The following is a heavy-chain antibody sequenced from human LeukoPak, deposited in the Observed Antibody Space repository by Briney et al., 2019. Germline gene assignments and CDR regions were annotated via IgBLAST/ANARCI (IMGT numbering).Heavy chain of an antibody. J-gene: IGHJ4*02. CDR2: IYYTGST. Sequence: ASETLSLICTVSGGSISSSSYYWGWIRQPPGKGLEWIGSIYYTGSTYYNLSLKSRVTISVDTSKNQFSLKLSSVTAADTAVYYCAREVTIFGGAIGYWGQGTLVTVSS. V-gene: IGHV4-39*07. CDR3: AREVTIFGGAIGY. CDR1: GGSISSSSYY. D-gene: IGHD3-3*01.